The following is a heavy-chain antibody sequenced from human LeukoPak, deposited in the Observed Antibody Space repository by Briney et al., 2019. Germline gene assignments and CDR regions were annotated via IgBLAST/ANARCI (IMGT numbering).Heavy chain of an antibody. CDR3: ARVLSGSWDWFDP. D-gene: IGHD3-22*01. Sequence: GGSLRLSCAASGFTFSRYWIHWVRQAPGKGLEWVSRINPDGSTTTYADSVKGRLTISRDNAKNTLYLQMNSLRAEDTAMYYCARVLSGSWDWFDPWGQGTLVTVSS. J-gene: IGHJ5*02. CDR1: GFTFSRYW. CDR2: INPDGSTT. V-gene: IGHV3-74*01.